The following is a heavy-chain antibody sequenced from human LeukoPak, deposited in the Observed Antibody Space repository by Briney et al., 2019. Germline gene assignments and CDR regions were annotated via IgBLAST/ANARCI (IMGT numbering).Heavy chain of an antibody. Sequence: PSQTLSLTCTVSGGSISSSSYYWGWIRQPPGKGLEWIGSIYYSGSTYYNPSLKSRVTISVDTSKNQFSLKLSSVTAADTAVYYCARVEGYCSGGSCYSLAFDYWGQGTLVTVSS. D-gene: IGHD2-15*01. CDR3: ARVEGYCSGGSCYSLAFDY. J-gene: IGHJ4*02. CDR2: IYYSGST. CDR1: GGSISSSSYY. V-gene: IGHV4-39*07.